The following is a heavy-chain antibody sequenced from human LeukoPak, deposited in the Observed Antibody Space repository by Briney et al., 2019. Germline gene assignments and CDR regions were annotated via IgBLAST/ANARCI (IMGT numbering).Heavy chain of an antibody. CDR3: ARRSLTYYYGSGPLDY. D-gene: IGHD3-10*01. Sequence: SETLSLTCTVSGASISSGSHYWSWIRQPAGRGLEWIGRIYASGSTSYNPSLKSRVTMSLDTSKNQFSLKLSSVTAADTAVYYCARRSLTYYYGSGPLDYWGQGTLVTVSS. CDR1: GASISSGSHY. CDR2: IYASGST. V-gene: IGHV4-61*02. J-gene: IGHJ4*02.